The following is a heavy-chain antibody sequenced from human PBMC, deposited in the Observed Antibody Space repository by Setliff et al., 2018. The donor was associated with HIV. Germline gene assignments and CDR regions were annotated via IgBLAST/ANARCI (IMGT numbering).Heavy chain of an antibody. CDR1: GFPVTNVW. CDR3: ARAPGAYYYDSSGYPIGIRFDY. CDR2: FQSRGNGETT. J-gene: IGHJ4*02. V-gene: IGHV3-15*05. D-gene: IGHD3-22*01. Sequence: GGSLRLSCAVSGFPVTNVWMAWARQAPGKGLEWVGHFQSRGNGETTDYAAPVKGRFTISVDTSKNQLSLKLSSVTAANTAVYYCARAPGAYYYDSSGYPIGIRFDYWGQGTLVTVSS.